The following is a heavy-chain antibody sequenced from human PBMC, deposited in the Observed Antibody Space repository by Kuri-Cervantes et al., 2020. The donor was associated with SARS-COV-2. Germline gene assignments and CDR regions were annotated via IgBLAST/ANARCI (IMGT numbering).Heavy chain of an antibody. Sequence: GESLKIYCAASGFTFSDYSMNWVRQAPGKGLEWVSYIGSSSSIIYYADSMNVRFTISRDNAKNSLSLQMNSLRAEDTAVYYCARERYYSGHYGMDVWGQGTTVTVSS. CDR1: GFTFSDYS. CDR3: ARERYYSGHYGMDV. D-gene: IGHD3-10*01. V-gene: IGHV3-48*01. CDR2: IGSSSSII. J-gene: IGHJ6*02.